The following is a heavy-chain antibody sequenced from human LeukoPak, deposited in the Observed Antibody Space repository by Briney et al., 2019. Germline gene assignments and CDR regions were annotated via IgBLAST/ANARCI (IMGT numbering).Heavy chain of an antibody. V-gene: IGHV3-23*01. J-gene: IGHJ6*02. CDR1: GFTFSSYA. CDR2: ISGSGGST. Sequence: GGSLRLSCAASGFTFSSYAMSWVRQAPGKGLEWVSAISGSGGSTYYADSVKGRFTISRDNSKNTLYLQMNSLRAEGTVVYNCAKSARRSIMITFGGSYGMDVWGQGTTVTVSS. D-gene: IGHD3-16*01. CDR3: AKSARRSIMITFGGSYGMDV.